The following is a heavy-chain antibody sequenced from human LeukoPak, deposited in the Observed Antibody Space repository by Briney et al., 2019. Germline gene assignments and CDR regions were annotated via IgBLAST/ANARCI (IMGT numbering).Heavy chain of an antibody. J-gene: IGHJ4*02. CDR1: GFTFSSYW. CDR2: IKGDGSET. Sequence: HTGGSLRLSCAASGFTFSSYWMHWVRQAPGKGLVWVSRIKGDGSETSDADSVKGRFIISRDNAKNTLYLQMNSLRAEDTAVYYCARDGSGYLYYFDYWGQGTLVTVSS. V-gene: IGHV3-74*01. CDR3: ARDGSGYLYYFDY. D-gene: IGHD5-12*01.